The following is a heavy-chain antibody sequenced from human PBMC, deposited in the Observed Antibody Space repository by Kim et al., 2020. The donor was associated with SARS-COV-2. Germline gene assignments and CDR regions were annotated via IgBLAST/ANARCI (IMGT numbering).Heavy chain of an antibody. CDR1: GFTFSSYW. CDR3: ARERGTTTPYASFDY. CDR2: IKRDGSEK. V-gene: IGHV3-7*03. D-gene: IGHD4-17*01. Sequence: GGSLRLSCAASGFTFSSYWMSWVRQAPGKGLEWVANIKRDGSEKYYVDSVNGRFTISRDNAKNSLYLQMNSLRAEDTAVYYCARERGTTTPYASFDYWGQGTLVTVPS. J-gene: IGHJ4*02.